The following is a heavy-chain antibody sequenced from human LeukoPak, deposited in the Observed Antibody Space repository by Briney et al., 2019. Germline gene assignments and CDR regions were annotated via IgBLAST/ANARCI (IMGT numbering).Heavy chain of an antibody. CDR2: INPSGGST. CDR3: ARDGELPGTPRY. V-gene: IGHV1-46*01. CDR1: GYTFTSYY. Sequence: ASVKVSCKAFGYTFTSYYMHWVRQAPGQGLEWMGIINPSGGSTSYAQKFQGKVTMTRDTSTSTVYMELSSLRSEDTAVYYCARDGELPGTPRYWGQGTLVTVSS. D-gene: IGHD1-14*01. J-gene: IGHJ4*02.